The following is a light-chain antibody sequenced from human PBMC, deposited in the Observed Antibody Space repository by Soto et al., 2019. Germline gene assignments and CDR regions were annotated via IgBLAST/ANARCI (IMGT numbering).Light chain of an antibody. CDR2: EVT. CDR1: SSDVGGYNF. J-gene: IGLJ2*01. V-gene: IGLV2-8*01. CDR3: TSYAGSNIPVV. Sequence: QSVLTQPPSASGSPGQSVTISCTGTSSDVGGYNFVSWYQQHPGKAPKLMIYEVTKRPSGVPDRFSGSKSGNTASLTVSGLQAEDEADYYCTSYAGSNIPVVFGGGTKLTV.